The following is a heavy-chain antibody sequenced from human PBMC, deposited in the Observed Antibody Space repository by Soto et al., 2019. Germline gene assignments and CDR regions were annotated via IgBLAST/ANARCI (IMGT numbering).Heavy chain of an antibody. V-gene: IGHV3-48*02. J-gene: IGHJ6*02. CDR3: ARDSSGRQYYGMDV. CDR1: GFIFSDYS. Sequence: LRLSCTPSGFIFSDYSMNWVRQAPGKGLEWISYITTTSSTMYYADSVKGRFTISRDNAKNSLYLQMNSLRDEDTAVYYCARDSSGRQYYGMDVWGQGTTVTVSS. CDR2: ITTTSSTM. D-gene: IGHD3-22*01.